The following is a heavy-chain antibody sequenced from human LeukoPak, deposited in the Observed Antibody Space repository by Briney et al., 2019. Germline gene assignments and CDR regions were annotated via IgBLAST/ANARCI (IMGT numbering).Heavy chain of an antibody. CDR3: AKGHSSSWRLFDY. J-gene: IGHJ4*02. V-gene: IGHV3-30*18. CDR2: ISYDGSNK. CDR1: GFTFSSYG. D-gene: IGHD6-13*01. Sequence: GGSLRLSCAASGFTFSSYGMHWVRQAPGKGLEWVAVISYDGSNKYYADSVRGRFTISRDNSKNTLYLQMNSLRAEGTAVYYCAKGHSSSWRLFDYWGQGTLVTVSS.